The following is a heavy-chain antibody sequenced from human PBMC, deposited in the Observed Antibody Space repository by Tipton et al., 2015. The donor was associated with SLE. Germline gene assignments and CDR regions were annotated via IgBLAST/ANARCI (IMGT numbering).Heavy chain of an antibody. D-gene: IGHD6-13*01. CDR2: ISSSSSYI. CDR1: GFTFSSYS. V-gene: IGHV3-21*01. J-gene: IGHJ4*02. CDR3: ARDLGDSSSWYY. Sequence: GSLRLSCAASGFTFSSYSMNWVRQAPGKGLEWVSSISSSSSYIYYADSVKGRFTISRDNAKNSLYLQMNSLRAEDTAVYYCARDLGDSSSWYYWGQGTLVTVSS.